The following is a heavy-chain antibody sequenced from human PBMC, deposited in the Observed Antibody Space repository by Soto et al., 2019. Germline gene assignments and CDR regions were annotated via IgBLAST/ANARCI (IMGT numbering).Heavy chain of an antibody. D-gene: IGHD6-19*01. J-gene: IGHJ3*02. CDR1: GFTFSSYG. V-gene: IGHV3-33*01. CDR3: ARVTRIAVAGMRSAFDI. Sequence: GGSLRLSCAASGFTFSSYGMHWVRQAPGKGLEWVAVIWYDGSNKYYADSVKGRFTISRDNSKNTLYLQMNSLRAEDTAVYYCARVTRIAVAGMRSAFDIWGQGTMVPV. CDR2: IWYDGSNK.